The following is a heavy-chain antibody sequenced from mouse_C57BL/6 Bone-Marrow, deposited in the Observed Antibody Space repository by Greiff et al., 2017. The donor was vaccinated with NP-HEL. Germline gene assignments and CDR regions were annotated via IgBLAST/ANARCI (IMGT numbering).Heavy chain of an antibody. Sequence: VKLMESGPGLVAPSQTLSITCTVSGFSLTSYGVSWVRQPPGKGLEWLGVIWGEGSTNYHSALISRLSISKDNSKSQVFLKLNSLQTDNTAKYYCAKSSYGYFDVWGTGTTVTVSS. V-gene: IGHV2-3*01. CDR2: IWGEGST. CDR3: AKSSYGYFDV. CDR1: GFSLTSYG. D-gene: IGHD1-1*01. J-gene: IGHJ1*03.